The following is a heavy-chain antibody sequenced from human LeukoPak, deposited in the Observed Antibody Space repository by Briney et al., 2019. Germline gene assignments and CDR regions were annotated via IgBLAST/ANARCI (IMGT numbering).Heavy chain of an antibody. J-gene: IGHJ4*02. D-gene: IGHD3-22*01. CDR2: ISAYNGNT. CDR3: ARSPRYYDSSGYYSTSLTSRRYYFDY. Sequence: ASVKVSCKASGHTFTSYGISWVRQAPGQGLEWMGWISAYNGNTNYAQKLQGRVTMTTDTSTSTAYMELRSLRSDDTAVYYCARSPRYYDSSGYYSTSLTSRRYYFDYWGQGTLVTVSS. CDR1: GHTFTSYG. V-gene: IGHV1-18*01.